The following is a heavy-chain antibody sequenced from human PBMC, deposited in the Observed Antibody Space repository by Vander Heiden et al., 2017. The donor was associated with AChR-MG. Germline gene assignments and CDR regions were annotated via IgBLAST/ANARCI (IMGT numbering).Heavy chain of an antibody. Sequence: EVQLVESGGGLVQPGESLRLSCAVSGLTFRDAWMSWVRLAPGKGPEWVARIKSKTYGETREYPALASGRFTITRDDSKNTLYLKMKVMKTDDSAVYYCTTGGGRESRLDVWGKGTTVTVSS. CDR2: IKSKTYGETR. V-gene: IGHV3-15*01. J-gene: IGHJ6*04. CDR3: TTGGGRESRLDV. D-gene: IGHD3-10*01. CDR1: GLTFRDAW.